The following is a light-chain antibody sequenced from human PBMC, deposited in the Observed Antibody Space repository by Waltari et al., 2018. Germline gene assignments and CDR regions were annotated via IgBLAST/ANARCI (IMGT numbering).Light chain of an antibody. J-gene: IGLJ1*01. Sequence: SYVLTQPPSVSVAPGKTARITCGGNNIGSRSVHWYQQKPGQAPVLVIYFDTDRPSGIPERFSGSKSGNTATLTISRVEAGDEADYYCQVWDSTSAHQYVFGTGTKVTVL. V-gene: IGLV3-21*04. CDR2: FDT. CDR3: QVWDSTSAHQYV. CDR1: NIGSRS.